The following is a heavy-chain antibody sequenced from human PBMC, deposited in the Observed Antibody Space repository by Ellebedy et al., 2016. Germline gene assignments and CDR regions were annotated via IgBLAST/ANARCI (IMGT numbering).Heavy chain of an antibody. CDR1: GYTFKSYG. CDR2: VSAYNGNT. CDR3: ARGRRWQAPYFDD. J-gene: IGHJ4*02. V-gene: IGHV1-18*01. D-gene: IGHD4-23*01. Sequence: ASVKVSXKASGYTFKSYGIMWARQAPGQGLEWMGWVSAYNGNTNYAQKLQGRGTMTTDTSTSTAYMELRSLRSDDTAVYYCARGRRWQAPYFDDWGQGTLVTVSS.